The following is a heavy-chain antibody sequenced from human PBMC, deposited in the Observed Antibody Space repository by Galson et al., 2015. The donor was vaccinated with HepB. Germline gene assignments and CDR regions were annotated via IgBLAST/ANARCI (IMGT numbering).Heavy chain of an antibody. CDR2: ISSKGGNT. CDR1: GFIFSNYA. J-gene: IGHJ4*02. D-gene: IGHD3-10*01. CDR3: VKGDELMWFGDLDY. Sequence: SLRLSCAASGFIFSNYAMHWVRQAPGKGLEYVSVISSKGGNTYYAESVKARFTISRDNSKNTLYLQMSGLRVEDTAVYYCVKGDELMWFGDLDYWGQGTLVIVSS. V-gene: IGHV3-64D*06.